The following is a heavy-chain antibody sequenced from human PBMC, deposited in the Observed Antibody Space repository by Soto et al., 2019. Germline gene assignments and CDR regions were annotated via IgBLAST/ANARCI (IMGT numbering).Heavy chain of an antibody. V-gene: IGHV4-59*01. Sequence: PSETLSLTCTVSGFSISTYYWSLIRQPPGKGLEWIGYIFYNGSTNYNPSLESRVTISVDTSKNQFSLKLSSVTAADTAVYFCARVDYFGSGNYYTYYFDYWGQGTLVTVSS. CDR1: GFSISTYY. CDR3: ARVDYFGSGNYYTYYFDY. J-gene: IGHJ4*02. CDR2: IFYNGST. D-gene: IGHD3-10*01.